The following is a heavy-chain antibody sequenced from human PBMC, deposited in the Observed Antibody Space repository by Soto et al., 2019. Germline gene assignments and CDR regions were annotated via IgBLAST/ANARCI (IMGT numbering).Heavy chain of an antibody. Sequence: QVQLVQSGAEVKKPGASVKVSCKASGYTFTSYGISWVRQAPGQGLEWMGWISAYNGNTNYAQKLQGRVTMTTDTSTSTAYMELRSLRSDDTAVDYCARDGSGLAVADSYDYYGMDVWGQGTTVTVSS. D-gene: IGHD6-19*01. CDR2: ISAYNGNT. CDR3: ARDGSGLAVADSYDYYGMDV. V-gene: IGHV1-18*01. J-gene: IGHJ6*02. CDR1: GYTFTSYG.